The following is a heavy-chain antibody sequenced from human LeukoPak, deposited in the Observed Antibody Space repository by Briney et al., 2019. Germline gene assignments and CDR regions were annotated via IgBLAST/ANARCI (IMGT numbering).Heavy chain of an antibody. V-gene: IGHV1-2*02. D-gene: IGHD3-3*01. CDR2: INPNSGGT. CDR1: GYTFTGYY. J-gene: IGHJ4*02. Sequence: GASVKVSCKASGYTFTGYYMQWVRQAPGQGLEWMGWINPNSGGTNYAQKFQGRVTMTRDTSISTAYMELSRLRSDDTAVYYCARPLGRDRAYDFWSGYHTFDYWGQGTLVTVSS. CDR3: ARPLGRDRAYDFWSGYHTFDY.